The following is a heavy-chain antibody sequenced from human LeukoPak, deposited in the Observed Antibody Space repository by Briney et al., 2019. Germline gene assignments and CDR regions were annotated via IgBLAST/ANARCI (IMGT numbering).Heavy chain of an antibody. J-gene: IGHJ4*02. CDR1: GGSISSYY. D-gene: IGHD6-19*01. CDR2: IYYSGST. CDR3: AGEPGIAVAGGDY. V-gene: IGHV4-59*01. Sequence: PSETLSLTCTVSGGSISSYYWSWLRQPPGKGLEWIGYIYYSGSTNYNPSLKSRATISVDTSKNQFSLKLSSVTAADTAVYYCAGEPGIAVAGGDYWGQGTLVTVSS.